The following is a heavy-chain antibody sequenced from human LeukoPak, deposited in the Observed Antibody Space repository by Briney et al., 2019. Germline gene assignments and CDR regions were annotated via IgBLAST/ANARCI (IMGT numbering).Heavy chain of an antibody. Sequence: PSETLSLTCAVYGGSFSGYYWNWIRQPPGKGLEWIGEINHSGSTDYNPSLKSRVTISVDTSKNQFSLKLSSVTAADTAVYYCAPACPTNYYYYYYMDVWGKGTTVTVPS. CDR1: GGSFSGYY. CDR3: APACPTNYYYYYYMDV. V-gene: IGHV4-34*01. J-gene: IGHJ6*03. CDR2: INHSGST. D-gene: IGHD1/OR15-1a*01.